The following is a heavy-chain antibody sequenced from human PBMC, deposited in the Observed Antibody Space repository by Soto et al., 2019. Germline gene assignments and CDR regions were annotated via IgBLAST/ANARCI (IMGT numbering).Heavy chain of an antibody. CDR1: GFTFSSYA. CDR2: ISGSGGST. D-gene: IGHD6-19*01. V-gene: IGHV3-23*01. Sequence: GGSLRLSCAASGFTFSSYAMSWVRQAPGKGLEWVSAISGSGGSTYYADSVKGRFTISRDNSKNTLYLQMNSLRAEDTAVYYCAKDRRGIAVAEKAYYFDYWGQGTLVTVSS. J-gene: IGHJ4*02. CDR3: AKDRRGIAVAEKAYYFDY.